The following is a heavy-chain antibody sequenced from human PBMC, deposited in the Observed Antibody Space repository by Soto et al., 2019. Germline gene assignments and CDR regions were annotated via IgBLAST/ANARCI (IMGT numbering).Heavy chain of an antibody. CDR3: ATGVTGYGRGWADKPLDS. Sequence: PGESRGLSCITSTVYCAIYVIYGGRQSPGRGLGWLAYMSFDGTEKHYADSVNGRLTMSKDQSESETTFFFLMDTLKRDDTAVYHCATGVTGYGRGWADKPLDSRGRGTLVTVSS. J-gene: IGHJ5*01. D-gene: IGHD6-19*01. CDR1: TVYCAIYV. V-gene: IGHV3-30-3*01. CDR2: MSFDGTEK.